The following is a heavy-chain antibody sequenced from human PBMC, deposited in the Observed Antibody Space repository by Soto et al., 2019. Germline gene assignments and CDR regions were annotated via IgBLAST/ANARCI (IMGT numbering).Heavy chain of an antibody. Sequence: EVQLVESGGGLVQPGGSLRLSCSASGFTFSRYAMNWVRQAPGKGLEYVSAISTGGDSTYYADSVRGRFTISRDNSKNSLYLEMNSLRADDTAVYFCVKSARSADDDWGQGTMVTVSS. J-gene: IGHJ4*02. CDR2: ISTGGDST. V-gene: IGHV3-64D*08. CDR3: VKSARSADDD. CDR1: GFTFSRYA.